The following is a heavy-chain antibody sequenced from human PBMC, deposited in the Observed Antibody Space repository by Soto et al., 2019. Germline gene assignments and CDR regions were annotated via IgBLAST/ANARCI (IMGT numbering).Heavy chain of an antibody. V-gene: IGHV6-1*01. D-gene: IGHD6-19*01. Sequence: RTLSLTCAISGDSVSSNSAAWNCVRQSGSRGLEWLGRTYYRSKSYNDYAVSVKSRITINPDTPKNQFSLQLNSVTPEDTAVYYCARNYRYTSGWYAEHYFDYWGPGTQVPVSP. J-gene: IGHJ4*02. CDR1: GDSVSSNSAA. CDR3: ARNYRYTSGWYAEHYFDY. CDR2: TYYRSKSYN.